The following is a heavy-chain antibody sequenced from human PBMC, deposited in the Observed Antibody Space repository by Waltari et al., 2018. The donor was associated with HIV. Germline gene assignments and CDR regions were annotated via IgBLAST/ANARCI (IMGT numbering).Heavy chain of an antibody. D-gene: IGHD2-15*01. CDR3: ARDDPIVVAYAFDI. CDR1: GFTFSSYA. CDR2: ISYDGSNK. J-gene: IGHJ3*02. Sequence: QVQLVESGGGVVQPGRSLRLSCAASGFTFSSYAMHWVRQAPGKGLEWVAVISYDGSNKYYADSVKGRFTISRDNSKNTLYLQMNSLRAEDTAVYYCARDDPIVVAYAFDIWGQGTMVTVSS. V-gene: IGHV3-30*04.